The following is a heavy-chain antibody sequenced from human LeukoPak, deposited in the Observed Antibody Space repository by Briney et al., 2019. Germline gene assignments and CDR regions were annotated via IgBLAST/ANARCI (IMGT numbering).Heavy chain of an antibody. CDR2: IYYSGST. D-gene: IGHD2-2*01. Sequence: SETLSLTCAVYSGSLTGYYWSWIRQPPGKGLEWIGYIYYSGSTYYNPSLKSRVTISVDTSKNQFSLKLSSVTAADTAVYYCAREGGFYCSSTSCYGLDYWGQGTLVTVSS. V-gene: IGHV4-30-4*08. CDR1: SGSLTGYY. J-gene: IGHJ4*02. CDR3: AREGGFYCSSTSCYGLDY.